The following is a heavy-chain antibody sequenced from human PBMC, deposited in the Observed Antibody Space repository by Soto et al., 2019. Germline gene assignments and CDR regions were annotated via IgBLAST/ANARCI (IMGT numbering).Heavy chain of an antibody. V-gene: IGHV4-30-4*01. D-gene: IGHD3-22*01. CDR1: GGSISGGDYY. CDR2: IYYTVTT. Sequence: VQLPESGPGLGTPSETLSLPCTVSGGSISGGDYYWDWIRQSPGKGLEWIGNIYYTVTTYYNPSLKSRVTIAVDTSNNQFSLSLNSVTATDTAVYYCARGMGMIRRHDSWGQGTLVIVST. J-gene: IGHJ4*02. CDR3: ARGMGMIRRHDS.